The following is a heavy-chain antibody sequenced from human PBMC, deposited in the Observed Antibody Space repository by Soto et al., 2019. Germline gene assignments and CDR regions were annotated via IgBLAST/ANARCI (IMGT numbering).Heavy chain of an antibody. Sequence: SETLSLTCAVYGGSFSNYYWSWIRQPPGKGLEWIGEINPSGITNYNPSLKSRVTISEDASKNQFSLKLSSVTAADTAVYYCARGNGIASRPADYWGQGTLVTVSS. V-gene: IGHV4-34*01. D-gene: IGHD6-13*01. CDR1: GGSFSNYY. CDR2: INPSGIT. CDR3: ARGNGIASRPADY. J-gene: IGHJ4*02.